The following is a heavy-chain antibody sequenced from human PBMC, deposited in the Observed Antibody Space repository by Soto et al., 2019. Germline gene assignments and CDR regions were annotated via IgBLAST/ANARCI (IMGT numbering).Heavy chain of an antibody. Sequence: ASVKVSCKTYGYGFTSYAFNWVRQAPGQGLEWMGWISAYNGDTNYAQNLRGRVTMTTDTSSSTAYMELSSLRSDDTAVYYCAASAEYSSSSRFDYWGQGTLVTVSS. V-gene: IGHV1-18*01. D-gene: IGHD6-6*01. CDR2: ISAYNGDT. J-gene: IGHJ4*02. CDR1: GYGFTSYA. CDR3: AASAEYSSSSRFDY.